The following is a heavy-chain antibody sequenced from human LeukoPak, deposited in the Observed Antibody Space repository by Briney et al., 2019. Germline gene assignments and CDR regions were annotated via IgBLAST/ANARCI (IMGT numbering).Heavy chain of an antibody. CDR2: FDPEDGVT. CDR1: GYTLTELS. V-gene: IGHV1-24*01. J-gene: IGHJ3*02. D-gene: IGHD3-22*01. CDR3: ATSNYDSSGYYWGPGGGI. Sequence: ASVKVSCKVSGYTLTELSMHWVRQAPGKGLEWMGGFDPEDGVTIYAQKFQGRVTMTEDTSTDTAYMELSSLRSEDTAVYYCATSNYDSSGYYWGPGGGIWGQGTMVTVSS.